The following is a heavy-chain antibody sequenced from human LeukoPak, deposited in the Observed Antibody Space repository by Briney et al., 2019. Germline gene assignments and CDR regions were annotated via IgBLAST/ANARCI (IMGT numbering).Heavy chain of an antibody. CDR1: GYTFTSYG. V-gene: IGHV1-18*01. CDR2: ISAYNGNT. J-gene: IGHJ4*02. CDR3: ARVSAYYYDSSGYYGLDY. D-gene: IGHD3-22*01. Sequence: ASVKVSCKASGYTFTSYGISWVRQVPGQGLEWMGWISAYNGNTNYAQKLQGRVTMTTDTSTSTAYMELRSLRSDDTAVYYCARVSAYYYDSSGYYGLDYWGQGTLVTVSS.